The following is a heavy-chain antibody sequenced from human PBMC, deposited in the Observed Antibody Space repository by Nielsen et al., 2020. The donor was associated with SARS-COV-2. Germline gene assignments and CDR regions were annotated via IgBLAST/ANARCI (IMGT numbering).Heavy chain of an antibody. V-gene: IGHV1-69*01. Sequence: KVSCKASGGTFGSDAFSWVQQAPGHGLEWVGGVIIVFDTANYAQKFQDKATITADESTNTVYMELSSLRSEDTAVYYCARHDYGGNSPIDSWGQGTLLTVSS. CDR1: GGTFGSDA. D-gene: IGHD4-23*01. CDR2: VIIVFDTA. CDR3: ARHDYGGNSPIDS. J-gene: IGHJ4*02.